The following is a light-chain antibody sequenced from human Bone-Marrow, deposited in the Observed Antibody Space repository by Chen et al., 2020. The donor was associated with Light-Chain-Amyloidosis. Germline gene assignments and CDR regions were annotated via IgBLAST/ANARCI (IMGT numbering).Light chain of an antibody. CDR2: DVS. Sequence: QSALTQPASVSRSPGQSITLSRTGTSSDVGGYNYVSWYQQHPGKAPKLMIYDVSNRPSGVSNRFSGSKSGNTASLTISGLQAEDEADYYCSSYTSSSTLRVFGTGTKVTVL. CDR1: SSDVGGYNY. J-gene: IGLJ1*01. V-gene: IGLV2-14*01. CDR3: SSYTSSSTLRV.